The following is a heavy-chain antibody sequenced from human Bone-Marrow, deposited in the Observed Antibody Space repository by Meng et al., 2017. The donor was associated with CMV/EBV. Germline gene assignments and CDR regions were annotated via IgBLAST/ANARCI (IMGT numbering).Heavy chain of an antibody. CDR2: IYYSGST. J-gene: IGHJ4*02. CDR3: ARGRYCGGDCLDY. D-gene: IGHD2-21*01. V-gene: IGHV4-39*01. CDR1: DDSISSISYY. Sequence: GSLRLSCTVSDDSISSISYYWGWIRQPPGKGLEWIGNIYYSGSTYYNASLKSRATISVDTSERQFSLKLSSVTAADTALYYCARGRYCGGDCLDYWGQGPLVTVYS.